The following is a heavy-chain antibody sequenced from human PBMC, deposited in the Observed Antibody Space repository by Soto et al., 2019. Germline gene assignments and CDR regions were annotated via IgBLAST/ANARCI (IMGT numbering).Heavy chain of an antibody. CDR3: ARDQALLYYYYMDV. Sequence: ASVKVSCKASCYTFTSYGISRVRQTTGQGLEWMGWISAYNGNTNYAQNFQGRVTMTTDTSTSTAYMELRSLRSDDTAVYYCARDQALLYYYYMDVWGKGTTVTVSS. V-gene: IGHV1-18*01. CDR2: ISAYNGNT. D-gene: IGHD1-26*01. J-gene: IGHJ6*03. CDR1: CYTFTSYG.